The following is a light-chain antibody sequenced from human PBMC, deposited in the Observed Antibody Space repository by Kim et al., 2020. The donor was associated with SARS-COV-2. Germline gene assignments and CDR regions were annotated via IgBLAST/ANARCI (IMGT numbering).Light chain of an antibody. J-gene: IGKJ4*01. CDR2: GIS. CDR1: QSIRNT. Sequence: EIVMTQSPATLSVSPGERATLSCRASQSIRNTFLAWYQQKPGQTPRLLVYGISTRATGVPARFSGGGSGTDFTLTISSLQSEDYAVYYCQQYSDWPLTFGGGTKVEIK. V-gene: IGKV3-15*01. CDR3: QQYSDWPLT.